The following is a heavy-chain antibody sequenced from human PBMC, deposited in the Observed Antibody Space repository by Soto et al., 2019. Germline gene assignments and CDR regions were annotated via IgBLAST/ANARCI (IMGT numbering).Heavy chain of an antibody. CDR3: ARTTLRFLEWLNDAFDI. Sequence: ASVKVSCKASGYTFTSYAMHWVRQAPGQRLEWMGWINAGNGNTKYSQKFQGRVTITRDTSASTAYMELSSLRSEDTAVYYCARTTLRFLEWLNDAFDIWGQATMVTVSS. CDR2: INAGNGNT. D-gene: IGHD3-3*01. CDR1: GYTFTSYA. J-gene: IGHJ3*02. V-gene: IGHV1-3*01.